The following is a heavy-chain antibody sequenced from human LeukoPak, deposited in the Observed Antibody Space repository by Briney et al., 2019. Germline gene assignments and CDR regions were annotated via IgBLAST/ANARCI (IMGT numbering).Heavy chain of an antibody. J-gene: IGHJ4*02. CDR2: INPRSGGT. Sequence: ASVKVSCKTSGYTFIGRHIHWVRQAPGQGLEWMGRINPRSGGTDYARQFQGRVTMTRDTSTNTAYMELSRLRSDETAVFYCARDPPVGQDYFDYWGQGTLVTASS. CDR3: ARDPPVGQDYFDY. D-gene: IGHD4-23*01. CDR1: GYTFIGRH. V-gene: IGHV1-2*06.